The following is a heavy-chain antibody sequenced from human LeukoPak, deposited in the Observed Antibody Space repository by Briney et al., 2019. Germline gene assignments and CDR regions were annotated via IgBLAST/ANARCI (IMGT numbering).Heavy chain of an antibody. Sequence: KSSETLSLTXTVSGGSISSGSYYWSWIRQPAGKGLEWIGRIYTSGSTNYNPSLKSRVTISVDTSKNQFSLKLSSVTAADTAVYYCARDNGAIWGFIAVGAFDIWGQGTMVTVSS. J-gene: IGHJ3*02. CDR1: GGSISSGSYY. CDR3: ARDNGAIWGFIAVGAFDI. D-gene: IGHD6-19*01. V-gene: IGHV4-61*02. CDR2: IYTSGST.